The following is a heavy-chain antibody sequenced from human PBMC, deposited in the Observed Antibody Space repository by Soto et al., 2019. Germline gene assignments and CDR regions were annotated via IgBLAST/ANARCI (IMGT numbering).Heavy chain of an antibody. J-gene: IGHJ5*02. D-gene: IGHD2-2*01. CDR2: IWYDGSNK. CDR3: ARDIVVVPAAKWSSWFDP. CDR1: GFTFSSYG. Sequence: QVQLVESGGGVVQPGRSLRLSCAASGFTFSSYGMHWVRQAPGKGLEWVAVIWYDGSNKYYADSVKGRFTISRDNSKNMLYLQMNSLRAEDTAVYYCARDIVVVPAAKWSSWFDPWGQGTLVTVSS. V-gene: IGHV3-33*01.